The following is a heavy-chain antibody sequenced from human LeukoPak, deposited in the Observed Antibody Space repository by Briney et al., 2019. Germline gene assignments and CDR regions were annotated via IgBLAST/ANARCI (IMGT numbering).Heavy chain of an antibody. Sequence: SETLSLTCAVYGGSFSGYYWSWIRQPPGKGLEWIGEINRSGSTNYNPSLKSRVTISVDTSKNQFSLKLSSVTAADTAVYYCARDDYRYYFDYWGQGTLVTVSS. D-gene: IGHD4-11*01. J-gene: IGHJ4*02. CDR1: GGSFSGYY. V-gene: IGHV4-34*01. CDR3: ARDDYRYYFDY. CDR2: INRSGST.